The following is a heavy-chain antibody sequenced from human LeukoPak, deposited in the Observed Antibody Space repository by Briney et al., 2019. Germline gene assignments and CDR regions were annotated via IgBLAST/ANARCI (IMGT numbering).Heavy chain of an antibody. CDR2: ISYDGSNK. CDR1: GFTFSSYG. J-gene: IGHJ4*02. D-gene: IGHD3-10*01. Sequence: GGSLRLSCAASGFTFSSYGMHWVRQAPGKGLEWVAVISYDGSNKYYADSVKGRFTISRDNSKNTLYLQVNSLRAEDTAVYYCAKVGNGSGSYYADYWGQGTLVTVSS. CDR3: AKVGNGSGSYYADY. V-gene: IGHV3-30*18.